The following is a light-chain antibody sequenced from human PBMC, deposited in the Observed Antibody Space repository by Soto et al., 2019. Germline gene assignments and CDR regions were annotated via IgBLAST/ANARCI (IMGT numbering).Light chain of an antibody. CDR1: SSDVGSYNR. CDR3: SSYTSSISYV. Sequence: QSVLTQPPSVSGSPGQSVTISCTGTSSDVGSYNRVSWYQQPPGTAPKLMIYDVSNRPSGVPDRFSGSKSGNTASLTISGLQAEEEADYYCSSYTSSISYVFGPGTKVTVL. CDR2: DVS. J-gene: IGLJ1*01. V-gene: IGLV2-18*02.